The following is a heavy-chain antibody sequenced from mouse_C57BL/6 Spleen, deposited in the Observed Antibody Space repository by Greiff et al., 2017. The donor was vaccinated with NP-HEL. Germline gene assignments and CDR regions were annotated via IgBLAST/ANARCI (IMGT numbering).Heavy chain of an antibody. D-gene: IGHD1-1*01. CDR1: GYAFTNYL. CDR3: AREYYGSSGFAY. CDR2: INPGSGGT. J-gene: IGHJ3*01. V-gene: IGHV1-54*01. Sequence: VQLQQSGAELVRPGTSVKVSCKASGYAFTNYLIEWVKQRPGQGLEWIGVINPGSGGTNYNEKFKGKATLTADKSSSTAYMQRSSLTSEDSAVYCCAREYYGSSGFAYWGQGTLVTVAA.